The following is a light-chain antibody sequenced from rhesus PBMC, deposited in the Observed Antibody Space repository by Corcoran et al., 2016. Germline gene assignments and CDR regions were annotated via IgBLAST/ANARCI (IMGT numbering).Light chain of an antibody. V-gene: IGKV1-19*01. CDR2: YTS. J-gene: IGKJ4*01. Sequence: DIQMTQSPSSLSASVGDKVTITCHASQDISSWLAWYQQKPGKAPKPLIYYTSTLQSGVPSRFSGSGSGTDYTLTISCLHPEDFATYFCQQYDDHPLTFGGGTKVEIK. CDR1: QDISSW. CDR3: QQYDDHPLT.